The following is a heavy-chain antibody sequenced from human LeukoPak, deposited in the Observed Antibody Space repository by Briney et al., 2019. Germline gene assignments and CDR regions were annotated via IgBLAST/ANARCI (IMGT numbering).Heavy chain of an antibody. CDR2: IWSDGTSK. D-gene: IGHD4-17*01. V-gene: IGHV3-30*02. J-gene: IGHJ4*02. CDR1: GFTFSSFG. Sequence: PGGSLRLSCAASGFTFSSFGMHWVRQAPGKGLEWVAFIWSDGTSKYYADSVKGRFTISRDNSKNTLYLQMNSLRPEDTAVYYCAKNRDYHFDYWGQGTLVTVSS. CDR3: AKNRDYHFDY.